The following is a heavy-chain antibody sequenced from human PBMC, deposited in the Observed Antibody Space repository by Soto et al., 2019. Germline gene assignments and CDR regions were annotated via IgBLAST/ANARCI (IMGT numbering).Heavy chain of an antibody. V-gene: IGHV4-39*01. J-gene: IGHJ2*01. CDR3: ARRIPLAYCSGGSCYAPWYFDL. CDR1: GGSISSSSYY. CDR2: IYYSGST. Sequence: PSETLSLTCTVSGGSISSSSYYWGWIRQPPGKGLEWIGSIYYSGSTYCNPSLKSRVTISVDTSKNQFSLKLSSVTAADTAVYYCARRIPLAYCSGGSCYAPWYFDLWGRGTLVTVSS. D-gene: IGHD2-15*01.